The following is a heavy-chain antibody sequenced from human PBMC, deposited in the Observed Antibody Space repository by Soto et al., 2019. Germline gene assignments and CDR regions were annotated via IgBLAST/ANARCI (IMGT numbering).Heavy chain of an antibody. CDR1: GGSFSVYY. CDR2: INHSGST. D-gene: IGHD2-2*01. J-gene: IGHJ6*02. Sequence: PSETLSLTCAVYGGSFSVYYWSWIRHPPGKGLEWIGEINHSGSTNYNPSLKSRVTISVDTSKNQSSLKLSSVTAADTAVYYCARGRGYCSSTSCYFYYGMDVWGQGTTVTVSS. V-gene: IGHV4-34*01. CDR3: ARGRGYCSSTSCYFYYGMDV.